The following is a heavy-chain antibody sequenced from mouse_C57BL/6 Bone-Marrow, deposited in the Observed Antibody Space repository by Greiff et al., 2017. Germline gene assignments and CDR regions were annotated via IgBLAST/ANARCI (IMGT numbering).Heavy chain of an antibody. CDR1: GFTFSCYG. CDR3: SNFSHWYFDV. Sequence: EVKLVESGGDLVKPGGSLKLSCAASGFTFSCYGMSWVRQTPDKRLEWVATISSGGSYTYYPDSVKGRFTIARDNATNTLYLQMSILNAEYTALYYCSNFSHWYFDVWGTGTTVTVAS. V-gene: IGHV5-6*01. CDR2: ISSGGSYT. J-gene: IGHJ1*03.